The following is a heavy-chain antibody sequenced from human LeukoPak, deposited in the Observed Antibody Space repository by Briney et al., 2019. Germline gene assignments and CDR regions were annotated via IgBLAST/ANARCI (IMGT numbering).Heavy chain of an antibody. Sequence: PGGSLRLSCAAPGFTVSSNYVSWVRQAPGKGLEWVSVIYSGGSTYHADSVKGRFTISRDNSKNTLFLQMNTLSAEDTAVYYCARLVGITYFDYWGQGTLVTVSS. CDR1: GFTVSSNY. CDR2: IYSGGST. V-gene: IGHV3-53*01. J-gene: IGHJ4*02. CDR3: ARLVGITYFDY. D-gene: IGHD2-15*01.